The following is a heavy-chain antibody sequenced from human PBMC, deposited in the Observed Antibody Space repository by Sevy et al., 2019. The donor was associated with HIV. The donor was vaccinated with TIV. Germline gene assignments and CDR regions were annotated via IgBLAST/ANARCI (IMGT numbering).Heavy chain of an antibody. D-gene: IGHD3-16*01. CDR2: ICYDGSYK. V-gene: IGHV3-33*06. Sequence: GGSLRLSCAASGFTFSNYGMHWVRQAPGKGLEWVAVICYDGSYKYYADSVKGRFTISRDNTKSTPYLQMNSLRAEDTALYYCAKTFAIFGVLMSPDFDPWGQGTLVTVSS. J-gene: IGHJ5*02. CDR3: AKTFAIFGVLMSPDFDP. CDR1: GFTFSNYG.